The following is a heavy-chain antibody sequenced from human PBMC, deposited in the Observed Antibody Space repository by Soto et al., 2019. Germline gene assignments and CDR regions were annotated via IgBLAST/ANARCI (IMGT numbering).Heavy chain of an antibody. CDR2: VWFDGSDK. CDR1: GFTFSRYG. D-gene: IGHD2-15*01. V-gene: IGHV3-33*08. CDR3: ARLFCSASNCYLVGGFDI. J-gene: IGHJ3*02. Sequence: QPGGSLRLSCAASGFTFSRYGMHWVRQAPGKGLEWVARVWFDGSDKYSSDSVKGRFTISRDNSKNTLYLQMNSLSAEDTAVYYCARLFCSASNCYLVGGFDIWGQGTMVTVSS.